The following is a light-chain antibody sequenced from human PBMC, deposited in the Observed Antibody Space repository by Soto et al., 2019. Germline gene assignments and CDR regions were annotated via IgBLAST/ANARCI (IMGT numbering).Light chain of an antibody. Sequence: DIQMTQSPSTLSASVGDRVTITCRASQSISSWLAWYQQKTGKAPKLLIYDASNLQSGVPSRLSGSRSGTKFTLTISSLQPDDFANYYCQQYNSYSPITFGGGTKVEIK. CDR2: DAS. V-gene: IGKV1-5*01. CDR3: QQYNSYSPIT. CDR1: QSISSW. J-gene: IGKJ4*01.